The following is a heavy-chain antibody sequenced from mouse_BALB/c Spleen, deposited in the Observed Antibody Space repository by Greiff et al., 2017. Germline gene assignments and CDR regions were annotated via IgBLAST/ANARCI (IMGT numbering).Heavy chain of an antibody. J-gene: IGHJ4*01. CDR1: GYTFTSYW. D-gene: IGHD2-4*01. CDR3: ANPMITYAMDY. V-gene: IGHV1-7*01. CDR2: INPSTGYT. Sequence: VQLQQSGAELAKPGASVKMSCKASGYTFTSYWMHWVKQRPGQGLEWIGYINPSTGYTEYNQKFKDKATLTADKSSSTAYMQLSSLTSEDSAVYYCANPMITYAMDYWGQGTSVTVSS.